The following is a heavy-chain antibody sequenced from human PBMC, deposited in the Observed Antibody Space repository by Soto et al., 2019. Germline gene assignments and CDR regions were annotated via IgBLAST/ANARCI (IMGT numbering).Heavy chain of an antibody. CDR3: ARVAFSYFGMDV. Sequence: LSLTCSVPGGAISSYYWSWVRQPAGKGLEWIGRVSSSGSTNYNASLKSRVTMSIDTSKNEVSLTLRSVTAADTGVYYCARVAFSYFGMDVWGPGTTVTVSS. CDR2: VSSSGST. D-gene: IGHD3-3*02. J-gene: IGHJ6*02. V-gene: IGHV4-4*07. CDR1: GGAISSYY.